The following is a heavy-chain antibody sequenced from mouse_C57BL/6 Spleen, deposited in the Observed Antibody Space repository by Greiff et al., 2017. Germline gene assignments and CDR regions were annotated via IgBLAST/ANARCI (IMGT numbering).Heavy chain of an antibody. CDR2: ISYDGSN. D-gene: IGHD2-5*01. CDR3: ARDTYYSRYFDV. V-gene: IGHV3-6*01. Sequence: DVHLVESGPGLVKPSQSLSLTCSVTGYSITSGYYWNWIRQFPGNKLEWMGYISYDGSNNYNPSLKNRISITRDTSKNQFFLKLNSVTTEDTATYYCARDTYYSRYFDVWGTGTTVTVSS. CDR1: GYSITSGYY. J-gene: IGHJ1*03.